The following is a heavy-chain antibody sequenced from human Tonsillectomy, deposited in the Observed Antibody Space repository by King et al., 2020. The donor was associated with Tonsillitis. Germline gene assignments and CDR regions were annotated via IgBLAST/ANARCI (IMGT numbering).Heavy chain of an antibody. CDR2: IRYDGNYI. Sequence: VQLVESGGGVVQPGGSLRLSCVASGFTFSSYDSHWVRQAPGKGLEWVAFIRYDGNYIYYADSVKGRFTISRDNSKNTLYLQMNSLRIEDTAVYYCAKAGGGELGGNYRVGAFDYWGQGTLVTVSS. CDR3: AKAGGGELGGNYRVGAFDY. V-gene: IGHV3-30*02. CDR1: GFTFSSYD. D-gene: IGHD3-16*02. J-gene: IGHJ4*02.